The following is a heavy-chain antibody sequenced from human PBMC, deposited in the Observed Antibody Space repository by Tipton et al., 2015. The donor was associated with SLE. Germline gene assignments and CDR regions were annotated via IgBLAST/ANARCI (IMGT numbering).Heavy chain of an antibody. Sequence: TLSLTCTVSGGSFSSHYWGWIRQPPGKGLEWIGSIYYSGSTYYNPSLKSRVTMSVDTSKNQFSLKLTSVTAADTAVYYCARDKSSHSKYILDHWGQGTLVTVSS. V-gene: IGHV4-39*07. J-gene: IGHJ4*02. CDR1: GGSFSSHY. CDR2: IYYSGST. CDR3: ARDKSSHSKYILDH. D-gene: IGHD3-3*02.